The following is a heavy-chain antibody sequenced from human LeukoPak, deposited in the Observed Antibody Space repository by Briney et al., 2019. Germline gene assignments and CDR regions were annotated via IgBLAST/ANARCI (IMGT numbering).Heavy chain of an antibody. CDR2: IHASGST. CDR3: AGVQSVFVAGQWVEGFLDY. Sequence: PSETLSLTYIVSSSSFNLYYWIWIWQPAGKGLEWIGRIHASGSTSYNPSLKSRLTMSIDTATTQFSLKLTSVTAADTAVYYCAGVQSVFVAGQWVEGFLDYWGQGALVTVSS. CDR1: SSSFNLYY. J-gene: IGHJ4*02. V-gene: IGHV4-4*07. D-gene: IGHD6-19*01.